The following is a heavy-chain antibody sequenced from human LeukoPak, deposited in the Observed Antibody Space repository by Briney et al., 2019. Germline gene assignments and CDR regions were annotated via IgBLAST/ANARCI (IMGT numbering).Heavy chain of an antibody. J-gene: IGHJ4*02. D-gene: IGHD6-19*01. V-gene: IGHV3-53*04. CDR1: GFTFSSYE. Sequence: GGSLRLSCAASGFTFSSYEMNWVRQAPGKGLEWVSIIYRDGSTFYADSVKGRFTISRHSSENTLHLQMNSLRPEDTAVYYCARVGVGTVAGNYFDDWGQGTLVTVSS. CDR2: IYRDGST. CDR3: ARVGVGTVAGNYFDD.